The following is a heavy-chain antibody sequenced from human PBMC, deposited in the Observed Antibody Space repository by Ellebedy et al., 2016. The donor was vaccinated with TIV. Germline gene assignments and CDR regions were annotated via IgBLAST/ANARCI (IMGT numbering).Heavy chain of an antibody. CDR3: ARETFNDVDLKLWGLFDI. Sequence: GGSLRLSCAASELNVSSNYMSWVRQAPGKGLEWVSVIFIDSTTYYADSVKGRFTISRDNSKNTLYIQMNSVRAEDTAVYYCARETFNDVDLKLWGLFDIWGQGTMVTVPS. V-gene: IGHV3-66*01. CDR2: IFIDSTT. J-gene: IGHJ3*02. CDR1: ELNVSSNY. D-gene: IGHD3-10*01.